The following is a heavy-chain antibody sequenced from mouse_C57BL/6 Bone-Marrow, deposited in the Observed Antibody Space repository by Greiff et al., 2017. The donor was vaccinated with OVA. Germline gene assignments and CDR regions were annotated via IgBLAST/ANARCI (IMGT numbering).Heavy chain of an antibody. V-gene: IGHV1-64*01. CDR1: GYTFTSYW. Sequence: VQLQQPGAELVKPGASVKLSCKASGYTFTSYWMHWVKQRPGQGLEWIGMIHPNSGSTNYNEKFKSKATLTVDKSSSTAYMQLSSLTSEDSAVYYCASDYYGSSLYVDYWGQGTTLTVSS. CDR3: ASDYYGSSLYVDY. D-gene: IGHD1-1*01. CDR2: IHPNSGST. J-gene: IGHJ2*01.